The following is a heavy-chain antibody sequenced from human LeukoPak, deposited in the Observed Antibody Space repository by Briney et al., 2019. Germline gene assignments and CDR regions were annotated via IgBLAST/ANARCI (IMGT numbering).Heavy chain of an antibody. CDR2: INPSGGST. V-gene: IGHV1-46*01. CDR3: ARRNILYFDY. Sequence: ASVKVSCKASGYTFTSYYMHWVRQAPGQGLEWMGIINPSGGSTSYAQKFQGRVTMTSDTFTSTVYMELSSLKSEDTAVYYCARRNILYFDYWGQGTLVTVSS. CDR1: GYTFTSYY. J-gene: IGHJ4*02. D-gene: IGHD2/OR15-2a*01.